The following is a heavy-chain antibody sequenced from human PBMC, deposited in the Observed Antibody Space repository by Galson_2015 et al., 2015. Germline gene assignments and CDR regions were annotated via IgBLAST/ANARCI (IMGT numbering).Heavy chain of an antibody. Sequence: TLSLTCTVSGGSISRGGYYWSWIRQHPGKGLEWIGYIYYSGSTYYNPSLKSRVTISVDTSKNQFSLKLSSVTAADTAVYYCASGLNLATVEMDVWGKGTTVTVSS. CDR3: ASGLNLATVEMDV. J-gene: IGHJ6*04. CDR2: IYYSGST. D-gene: IGHD1-14*01. V-gene: IGHV4-31*03. CDR1: GGSISRGGYY.